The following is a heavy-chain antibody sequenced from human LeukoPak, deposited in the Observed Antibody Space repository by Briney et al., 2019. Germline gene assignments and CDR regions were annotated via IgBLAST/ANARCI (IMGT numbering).Heavy chain of an antibody. Sequence: GGSLRLSCAASGFTFSDYYMSWIRQAPGKGLEWVSSISTSSSYIYYADSMKGRFTISRDNAKNSLYLQMNSLRAEDTAVYYCARVEGNIVTTTEGYFDYWGQGTLVTVSS. J-gene: IGHJ4*02. CDR2: ISTSSSYI. D-gene: IGHD5-12*01. CDR3: ARVEGNIVTTTEGYFDY. CDR1: GFTFSDYY. V-gene: IGHV3-11*06.